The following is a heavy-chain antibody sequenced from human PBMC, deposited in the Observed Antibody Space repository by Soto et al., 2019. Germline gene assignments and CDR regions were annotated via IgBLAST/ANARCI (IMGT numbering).Heavy chain of an antibody. V-gene: IGHV4-30-4*01. Sequence: PXETLSLTCTVSGGSISSHDYHGRWIRQPPGKGLEWIGYIYYDGVTYYNPSLKSRLTMSLDMSKNQFSLKLTSVTAADTAVYYCARDSFNYYYGMDVWGQGTPVTVSS. CDR3: ARDSFNYYYGMDV. CDR2: IYYDGVT. J-gene: IGHJ6*02. CDR1: GGSISSHDYH.